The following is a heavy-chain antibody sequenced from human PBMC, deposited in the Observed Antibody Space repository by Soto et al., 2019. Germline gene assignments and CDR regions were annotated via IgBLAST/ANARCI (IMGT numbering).Heavy chain of an antibody. D-gene: IGHD3-3*01. J-gene: IGHJ3*02. CDR3: AKAQSDFWSGYSGDAFDI. CDR2: ISGSGGST. CDR1: GFTFSSYS. V-gene: IGHV3-23*01. Sequence: PGGSLRLSCAASGFTFSSYSMSWVRQTPGKGLEWVSAISGSGGSTYYADSVKGRFIISRDNSKNTLYLQMSSLRAEDTAVYYCAKAQSDFWSGYSGDAFDIWGQGTMVTVSS.